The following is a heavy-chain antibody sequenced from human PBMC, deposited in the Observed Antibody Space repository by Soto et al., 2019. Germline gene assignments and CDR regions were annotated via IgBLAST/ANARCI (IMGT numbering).Heavy chain of an antibody. V-gene: IGHV3-66*02. J-gene: IGHJ4*02. Sequence: GGSLRLSCAASGFTVSSNYMSWVRQAPGKGLEWVSVIYSGGSTYYADSVKDRFTISRDNSKNTLYLQMNSLRAEDTAVYYCARTWGYGDYYFDYWGQGTLVTVSS. CDR3: ARTWGYGDYYFDY. D-gene: IGHD4-17*01. CDR2: IYSGGST. CDR1: GFTVSSNY.